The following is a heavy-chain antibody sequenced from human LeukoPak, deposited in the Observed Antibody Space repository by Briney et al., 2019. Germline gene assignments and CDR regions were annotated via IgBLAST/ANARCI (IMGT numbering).Heavy chain of an antibody. J-gene: IGHJ4*02. D-gene: IGHD3-10*01. Sequence: GGSLTLSCASSGFTFSTYEMHWVRQGAGRELDGVSAVGTAGDTYYAGSVKGRSTISRDNAKNSLFLQTNTLRAGDTAVYYCARSHLYYGAGIDYWGQGTLVTVSS. CDR2: VGTAGDT. CDR1: GFTFSTYE. V-gene: IGHV3-13*01. CDR3: ARSHLYYGAGIDY.